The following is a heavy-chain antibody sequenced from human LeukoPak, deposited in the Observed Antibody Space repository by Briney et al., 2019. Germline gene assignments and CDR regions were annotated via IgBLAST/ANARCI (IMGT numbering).Heavy chain of an antibody. Sequence: GESLKISCKGSGYTFSTHWIGWVRQMPGKGLEWMGIIYPDDSDTRYSPSFQGQVTISADKSISTAYLQWSSLKASDTAMYYCATLESGITGTGQYYYYGMDVWGQGTTVTVSS. D-gene: IGHD1-20*01. V-gene: IGHV5-51*01. CDR2: IYPDDSDT. J-gene: IGHJ6*02. CDR1: GYTFSTHW. CDR3: ATLESGITGTGQYYYYGMDV.